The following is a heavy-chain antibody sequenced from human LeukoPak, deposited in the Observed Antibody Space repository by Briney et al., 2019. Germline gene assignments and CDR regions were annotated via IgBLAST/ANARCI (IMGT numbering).Heavy chain of an antibody. J-gene: IGHJ4*02. CDR3: ARGRGAYMAAANDY. D-gene: IGHD6-13*01. CDR2: IYSGGST. Sequence: PGGSLRLSCAASGFTFSSNYMSWVRQAPGKGLEWVSVIYSGGSTYYADSVKGRFTMSRDNSKNTLYLQMNSLRAEDTAVYYCARGRGAYMAAANDYWGQGTLVTVSS. CDR1: GFTFSSNY. V-gene: IGHV3-53*01.